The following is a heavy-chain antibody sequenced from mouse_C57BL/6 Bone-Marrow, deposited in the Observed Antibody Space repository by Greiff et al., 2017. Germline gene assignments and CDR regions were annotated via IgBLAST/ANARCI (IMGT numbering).Heavy chain of an antibody. CDR3: ARYYYSNHYWYCDV. D-gene: IGHD2-5*01. Sequence: EVQLQQSGPVLVKPGASVKMSCKASGYTFTDYYMNWVKQSHGKSLEWIGVINPYNGGTSYNQKFKGKATLTVDKSSSTAYMELNSLTSEDSAVYYCARYYYSNHYWYCDVWGTGTTVTVSS. CDR2: INPYNGGT. CDR1: GYTFTDYY. J-gene: IGHJ1*03. V-gene: IGHV1-19*01.